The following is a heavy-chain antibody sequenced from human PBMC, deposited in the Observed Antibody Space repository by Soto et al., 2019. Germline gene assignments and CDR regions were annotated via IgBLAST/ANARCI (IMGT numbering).Heavy chain of an antibody. J-gene: IGHJ5*02. Sequence: GASVKVSCKASGYTFTSYAMRWVRQAPGQRLEWMGWINAGNGNTKYSQKFQGRVTITRDTSASTAYMELSSLRSEDTAVYYCARVNRMGTTSSNWFDPWGQGTLVTVSS. CDR3: ARVNRMGTTSSNWFDP. CDR2: INAGNGNT. D-gene: IGHD1-7*01. V-gene: IGHV1-3*01. CDR1: GYTFTSYA.